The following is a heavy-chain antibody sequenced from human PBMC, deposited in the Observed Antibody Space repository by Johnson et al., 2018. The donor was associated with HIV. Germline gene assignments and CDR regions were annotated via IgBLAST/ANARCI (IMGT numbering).Heavy chain of an antibody. V-gene: IGHV3-30-3*01. CDR2: ISYDGSNK. CDR1: GFTFSSYA. D-gene: IGHD5-12*01. Sequence: QVQLVESGGGVVQPGRSLRLSCAASGFTFSSYAMHWVRQAPGKGLEWVAVISYDGSNKYYADYVKGRFTISRDNSKNTLYLQMNSLRAEDTAVCYCARGRPATWGSHDAFDIWGQGTMVTVSS. CDR3: ARGRPATWGSHDAFDI. J-gene: IGHJ3*02.